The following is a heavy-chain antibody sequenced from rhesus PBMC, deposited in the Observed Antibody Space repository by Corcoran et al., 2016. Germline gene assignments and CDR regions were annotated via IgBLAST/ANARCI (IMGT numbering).Heavy chain of an antibody. CDR3: ARVRIAANRFDV. CDR2: ISGSSGST. Sequence: QVQLQESGPGLVKPSETLSLNCAVSGGSFSGYYWGWTRQPPGKGLEWIGYISGSSGSTDYNPSLKSRVTISTDTSKNQFSLKLSSVTAADTAVYYCARVRIAANRFDVWGPGVLVTVSS. D-gene: IGHD6-13*01. V-gene: IGHV4-165*01. J-gene: IGHJ5-1*01. CDR1: GGSFSGYY.